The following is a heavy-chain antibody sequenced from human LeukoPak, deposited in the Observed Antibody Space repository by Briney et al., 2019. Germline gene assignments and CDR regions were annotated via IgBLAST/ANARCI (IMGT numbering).Heavy chain of an antibody. J-gene: IGHJ2*01. CDR3: VRGLWPGYDWHFDL. CDR1: GGSFSSYY. V-gene: IGHV4-4*07. CDR2: FDFSGST. D-gene: IGHD5-18*01. Sequence: SETLSLTCTVPGGSFSSYYWSRVRQPAGKGLEWIGRFDFSGSTNYNPSLKSRVTMSGDKSKNQFSLKLNSVTAAGTAVYYCVRGLWPGYDWHFDLWGRGTLVTVSS.